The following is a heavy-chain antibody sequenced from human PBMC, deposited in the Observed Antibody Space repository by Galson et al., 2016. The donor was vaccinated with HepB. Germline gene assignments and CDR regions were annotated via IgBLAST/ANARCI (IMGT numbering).Heavy chain of an antibody. J-gene: IGHJ3*02. CDR2: RHYTRST. D-gene: IGHD3-22*01. CDR3: ARDLDYDSSPSDAFEI. CDR1: GGSISNYY. V-gene: IGHV4-59*01. Sequence: ETLSLTCTVSGGSISNYYWSWIRQPPGKGLEWIAYRHYTRSTNYNPSLKGRVTILVYPSRNQISLELTSVTAADTAVYYCARDLDYDSSPSDAFEIWGQGTMVTVSS.